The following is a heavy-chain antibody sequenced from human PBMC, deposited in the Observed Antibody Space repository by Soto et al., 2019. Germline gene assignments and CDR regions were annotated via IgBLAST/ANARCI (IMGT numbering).Heavy chain of an antibody. CDR2: LSRSGGAT. J-gene: IGHJ4*02. V-gene: IGHV3-23*01. D-gene: IGHD6-19*01. Sequence: GGSLRLSCAASGFTFSNAWMSWVRQAPGKGLEWVAALSRSGGATYYADSVKGRFTISRDNSKNTLYLQMNSLRAEDTAVYYCAKAPSSGWYVDYWGQGTLVTVSS. CDR3: AKAPSSGWYVDY. CDR1: GFTFSNAW.